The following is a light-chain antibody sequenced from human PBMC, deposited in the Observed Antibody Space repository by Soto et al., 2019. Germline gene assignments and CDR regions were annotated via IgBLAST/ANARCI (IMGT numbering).Light chain of an antibody. Sequence: DIQMTQSPPTLSASVGDRVTITCRASQSISTWLAWYQQKPRKAPKLLIYKASSLESGVPSRFRGSGSGTEFTLTISSLQPDDFATYYCQQYNSYSWTFGQGTKVEIK. J-gene: IGKJ1*01. CDR2: KAS. CDR1: QSISTW. V-gene: IGKV1-5*03. CDR3: QQYNSYSWT.